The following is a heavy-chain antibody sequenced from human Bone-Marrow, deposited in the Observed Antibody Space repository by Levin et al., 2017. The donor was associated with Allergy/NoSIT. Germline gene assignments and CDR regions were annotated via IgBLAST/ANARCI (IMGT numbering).Heavy chain of an antibody. D-gene: IGHD3-22*01. CDR1: GYSFTSYW. CDR3: ARHSKYYYDSSQHAFDI. J-gene: IGHJ3*02. CDR2: IYPGDSDT. Sequence: GESLKISCKGSGYSFTSYWIGWVRQMPGKGLEWMGIIYPGDSDTRYSPSFQGQVTISADKSISTAYLQWSSLKASDTAMYYCARHSKYYYDSSQHAFDIWGQGTMVTVSS. V-gene: IGHV5-51*01.